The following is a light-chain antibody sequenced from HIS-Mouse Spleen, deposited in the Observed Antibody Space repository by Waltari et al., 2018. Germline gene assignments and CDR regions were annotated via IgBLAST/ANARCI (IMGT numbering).Light chain of an antibody. Sequence: QSALTQPASVSGSPGQSITISCTGTSSDVGSYNLVSWYQQPPGKAPKLMIYEGSKRPSGVSNRFSGYKSGNTASLTISGLQAEDEADYYCCSYAGSSTFGVFGGGTKLTVL. J-gene: IGLJ3*02. V-gene: IGLV2-23*03. CDR2: EGS. CDR1: SSDVGSYNL. CDR3: CSYAGSSTFGV.